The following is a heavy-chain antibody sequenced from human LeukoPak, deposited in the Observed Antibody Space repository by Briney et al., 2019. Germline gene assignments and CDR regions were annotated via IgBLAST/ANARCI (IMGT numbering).Heavy chain of an antibody. J-gene: IGHJ4*02. CDR1: GGSISSYY. CDR2: IYRSGST. D-gene: IGHD5-18*01. V-gene: IGHV4-4*07. CDR3: ARQNTAMALYYFDY. Sequence: ASETLSLTCTVSGGSISSYYWSWIRQPAGKELEWIGRIYRSGSTNYNPSLKSRVTMSVDTSKNQFSLKLSSVTAADTAVYYCARQNTAMALYYFDYWGQGTLVTVSS.